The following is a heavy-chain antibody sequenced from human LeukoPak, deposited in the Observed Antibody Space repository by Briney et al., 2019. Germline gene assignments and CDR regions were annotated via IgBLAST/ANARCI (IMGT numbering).Heavy chain of an antibody. CDR1: GFTFSNGW. CDR2: IKSKSERGTT. Sequence: NPGGSLRLSCAASGFTFSNGWMNWVRQAPGKGLEWVGRIKSKSERGTTDYAAPVKGRFTISRDGSTNTVYLHMNSLKTEDTAVYFCTSNLYCSTSSCYTLDNWGQGTLVAVSP. CDR3: TSNLYCSTSSCYTLDN. J-gene: IGHJ4*02. D-gene: IGHD2-2*02. V-gene: IGHV3-15*01.